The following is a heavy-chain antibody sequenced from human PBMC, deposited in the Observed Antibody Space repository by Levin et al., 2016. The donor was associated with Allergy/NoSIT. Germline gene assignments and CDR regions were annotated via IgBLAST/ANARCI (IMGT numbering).Heavy chain of an antibody. CDR3: ARKGAYSYDSSVYYRKREYFQH. CDR2: VNHSGST. J-gene: IGHJ1*01. Sequence: WIRQPPGKGLEWIGYVNHSGSTNYNPSLKSRVTISVDTSKNQFSLKLSSVTAADTAVYYCARKGAYSYDSSVYYRKREYFQHWGQGTLVTVSS. D-gene: IGHD3-22*01. V-gene: IGHV4-34*01.